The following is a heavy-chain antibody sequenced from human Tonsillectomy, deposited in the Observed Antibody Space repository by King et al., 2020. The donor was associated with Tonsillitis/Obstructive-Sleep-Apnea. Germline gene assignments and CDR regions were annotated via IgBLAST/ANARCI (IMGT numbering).Heavy chain of an antibody. V-gene: IGHV4-34*01. Sequence: VQLQQWGAGLLKPSETLSLTCAVYGGSFSGYYWSWIRQPPGKGLEWIGEINHSGITNYNPSLKSRVTISVDTSKNQFSLKLSSVTAADTAVYYCAREVGREKIDPWCQGTLVTVSS. J-gene: IGHJ5*02. CDR1: GGSFSGYY. CDR2: INHSGIT. CDR3: AREVGREKIDP.